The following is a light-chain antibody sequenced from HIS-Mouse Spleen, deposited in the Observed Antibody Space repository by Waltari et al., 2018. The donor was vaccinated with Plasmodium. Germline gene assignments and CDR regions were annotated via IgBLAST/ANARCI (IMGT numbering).Light chain of an antibody. CDR1: QSISNY. CDR2: AAS. Sequence: DIQMTQSPSSLSASVGDRVTITCRASQSISNYLNWYQQKPGKAPKFLIYAASTLQSGVPSRFSGSGSGTDLTLTISSLQPEDFATYYCQQYNNWPTFGQGTRLEIK. J-gene: IGKJ5*01. CDR3: QQYNNWPT. V-gene: IGKV1-39*01.